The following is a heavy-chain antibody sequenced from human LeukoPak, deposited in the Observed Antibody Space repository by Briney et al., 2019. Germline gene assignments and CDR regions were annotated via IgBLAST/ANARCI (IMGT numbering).Heavy chain of an antibody. V-gene: IGHV3-7*01. J-gene: IGHJ4*02. D-gene: IGHD4-23*01. CDR3: ARDLASDNGDYSWGPDY. Sequence: GGSLRLSCAASGVILSSHWMSWVRQAPGKGLEWVANIKQDGSEKYYVDSVKGRFHISRDNAKNSLYLQMNSLRVEDTAVYYCARDLASDNGDYSWGPDYWGQGTLVTVSS. CDR1: GVILSSHW. CDR2: IKQDGSEK.